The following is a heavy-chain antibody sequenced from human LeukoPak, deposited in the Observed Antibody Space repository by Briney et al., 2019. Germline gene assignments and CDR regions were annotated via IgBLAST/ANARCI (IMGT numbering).Heavy chain of an antibody. V-gene: IGHV4-30-4*01. J-gene: IGHJ4*02. D-gene: IGHD2/OR15-2a*01. CDR3: ARDPSGFLFDY. CDR2: IYYSGST. CDR1: GGSISSGDYY. Sequence: SETLSLTCTVSGGSISSGDYYWSWIRQPPGKGLEWIGYIYYSGSTSYNPSLKSRVTISVDTSKNHFSLKLSSVTAADTAVYYCARDPSGFLFDYWGQGTLATVSS.